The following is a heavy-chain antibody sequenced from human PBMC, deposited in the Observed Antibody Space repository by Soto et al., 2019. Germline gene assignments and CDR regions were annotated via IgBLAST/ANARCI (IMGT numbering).Heavy chain of an antibody. CDR3: ARTSIAAAGTVYYGMDV. Sequence: ASVKVSCKASGYTLTGYYIHWVRQAPGQGLEWMGWINPNSGGTNYAQKFQGGVTMTRDTSISTAYMELSRLRSDDTAVYYCARTSIAAAGTVYYGMDVWGQGTTVTVSS. CDR2: INPNSGGT. J-gene: IGHJ6*02. D-gene: IGHD6-13*01. CDR1: GYTLTGYY. V-gene: IGHV1-2*02.